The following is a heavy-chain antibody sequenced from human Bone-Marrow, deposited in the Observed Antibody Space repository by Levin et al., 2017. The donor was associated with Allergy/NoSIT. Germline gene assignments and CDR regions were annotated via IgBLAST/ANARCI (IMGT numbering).Heavy chain of an antibody. CDR2: SNAGNGNT. J-gene: IGHJ1*01. D-gene: IGHD6-13*01. Sequence: GESLKISCKASGYTFTSYAMHWVRQAPGQRLEWMGWSNAGNGNTKYSQAFQGRVTITRDTSASTAYMELSSLRSEDMAVYYCARDFFFSANSSSWSYGNLAEYFQHWGQGTLVTVSS. CDR1: GYTFTSYA. CDR3: ARDFFFSANSSSWSYGNLAEYFQH. V-gene: IGHV1-3*02.